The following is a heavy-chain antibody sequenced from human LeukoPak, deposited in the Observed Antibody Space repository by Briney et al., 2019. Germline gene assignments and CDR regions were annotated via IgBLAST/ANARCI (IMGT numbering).Heavy chain of an antibody. D-gene: IGHD3-16*01. Sequence: KVCCSASGYTFTGYYMDWVRQAPGQGLEWMGWINPNSGGTNYAQKFQSRVTMTRDTSISTAYMELSRLRSDDTAVYYCARYITGGFDYWGQGTLVTVSS. CDR3: ARYITGGFDY. CDR2: INPNSGGT. V-gene: IGHV1-2*02. J-gene: IGHJ4*02. CDR1: GYTFTGYY.